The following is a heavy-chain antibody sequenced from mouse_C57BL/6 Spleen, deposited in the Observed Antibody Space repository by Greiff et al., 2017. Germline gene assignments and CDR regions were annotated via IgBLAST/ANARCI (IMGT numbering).Heavy chain of an antibody. CDR2: IYPSDSET. CDR1: GYTFTSYW. D-gene: IGHD3-2*02. CDR3: AREDSSGYSYLDD. J-gene: IGHJ2*01. Sequence: VQLQQPGAGLVRPGSSVKLSCTASGYTFTSYWMDWVKQRPGQGLEWIGNIYPSDSETHYNQKFKDKATLTVDKSSSTAYMQLSNLTSADSAVYACAREDSSGYSYLDDWGQGTTLTVSS. V-gene: IGHV1-61*01.